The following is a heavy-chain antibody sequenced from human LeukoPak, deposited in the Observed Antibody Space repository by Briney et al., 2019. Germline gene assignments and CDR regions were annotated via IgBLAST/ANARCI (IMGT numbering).Heavy chain of an antibody. Sequence: PGRSLRLSCAASGFTFSNSAMNWVRQAPGKGLEFLSLIISSGVGTQYVDSVKGRFNISRDNSKNTLYLQMNSLRAEDTAVYYCAKDPKSPYGMDVWGQGTTVTVSS. V-gene: IGHV3-23*01. CDR2: IISSGVGT. CDR3: AKDPKSPYGMDV. J-gene: IGHJ6*02. CDR1: GFTFSNSA.